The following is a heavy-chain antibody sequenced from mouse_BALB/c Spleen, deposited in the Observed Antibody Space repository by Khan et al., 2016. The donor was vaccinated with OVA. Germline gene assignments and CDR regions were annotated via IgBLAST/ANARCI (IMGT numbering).Heavy chain of an antibody. CDR3: ARPSYDPRDFEV. CDR1: GFNIKDTY. J-gene: IGHJ1*01. Sequence: VQLKESGAELVKPGASVKLSCTASGFNIKDTYLHWVKQRPEQGLEWIGRIAPANGNTQYDPKFQGKATLTSDTFLNTAYLQLNSLTSEDTAVYCCARPSYDPRDFEVWGAGTTVTVSS. D-gene: IGHD2-3*01. CDR2: IAPANGNT. V-gene: IGHV14-3*02.